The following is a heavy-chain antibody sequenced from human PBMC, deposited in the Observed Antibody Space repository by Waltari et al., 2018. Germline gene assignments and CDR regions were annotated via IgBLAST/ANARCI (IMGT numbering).Heavy chain of an antibody. D-gene: IGHD1-26*01. J-gene: IGHJ4*02. CDR3: ARSYQSGSYWDY. CDR2: IDPNSGET. Sequence: QVQLVQSGAEVKTPGASVKVSCKASGYAFTSYYMHWVRQAPGQGLEWMAWIDPNSGETYYAPKCPGRVTRTRDTSITTAFMDLSRLRSDDTAVYYCARSYQSGSYWDYWGQGTLVTVSS. V-gene: IGHV1-2*02. CDR1: GYAFTSYY.